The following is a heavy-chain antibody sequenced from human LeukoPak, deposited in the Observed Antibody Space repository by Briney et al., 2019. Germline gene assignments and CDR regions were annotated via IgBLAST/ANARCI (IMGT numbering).Heavy chain of an antibody. CDR2: IYYSGST. CDR3: ARVGGTNYYYYGMDV. D-gene: IGHD1-26*01. V-gene: IGHV4-59*01. Sequence: SETLSLTCTVSGGSISNYYWSWIRQPPGKGLEWIGYIYYSGSTNYNPSLKSRVTISVDTSKNQFSLKLSSVTAADTAVYYCARVGGTNYYYYGMDVWGQGTTVTVSS. CDR1: GGSISNYY. J-gene: IGHJ6*02.